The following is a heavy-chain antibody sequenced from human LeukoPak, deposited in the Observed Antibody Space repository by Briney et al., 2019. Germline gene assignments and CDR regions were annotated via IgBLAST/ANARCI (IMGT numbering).Heavy chain of an antibody. Sequence: GGSLRLSCAASGFTFSSYAMIWVRQAPGKGLEWVSTISSSGDSTYYADSVKGRFTISRDNSKNTLYLQMNSLRAEDTAVYFCAKGYSGSYSAFDYWGQGTLVAVSS. CDR3: AKGYSGSYSAFDY. CDR2: ISSSGDST. J-gene: IGHJ4*02. CDR1: GFTFSSYA. D-gene: IGHD1-26*01. V-gene: IGHV3-23*01.